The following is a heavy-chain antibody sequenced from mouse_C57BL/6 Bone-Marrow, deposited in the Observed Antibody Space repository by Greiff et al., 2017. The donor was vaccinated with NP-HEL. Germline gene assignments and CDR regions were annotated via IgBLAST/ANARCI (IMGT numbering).Heavy chain of an antibody. D-gene: IGHD1-1*01. V-gene: IGHV3-6*01. CDR1: GYSIISGYY. CDR2: ISYDGSN. CDR3: AREGGYYGSPFAY. Sequence: EVKLVESGPGLVKPSQSLSLTCSVTGYSIISGYYWNWIRQFPGNKLEWMAYISYDGSNNYNPSLKNRISITRDISKIQFFLKLTSVTTEDTATYYGAREGGYYGSPFAYWGQGTLVTVSA. J-gene: IGHJ3*01.